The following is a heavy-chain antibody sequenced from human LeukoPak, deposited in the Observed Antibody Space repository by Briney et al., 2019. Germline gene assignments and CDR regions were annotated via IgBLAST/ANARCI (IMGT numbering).Heavy chain of an antibody. J-gene: IGHJ5*02. CDR3: AKDTGGYCSSTSCLPREGWFDP. D-gene: IGHD2-2*01. CDR1: GFTFSSYG. Sequence: PGGSLRLSCVASGFTFSSYGMHWVRQAPGKGLEWVAVISYDGSNKYYADSVKGRFTISRDNSKNTLYLQMNSLRAEDTAVYHCAKDTGGYCSSTSCLPREGWFDPWGQGTLVTVSS. CDR2: ISYDGSNK. V-gene: IGHV3-30*18.